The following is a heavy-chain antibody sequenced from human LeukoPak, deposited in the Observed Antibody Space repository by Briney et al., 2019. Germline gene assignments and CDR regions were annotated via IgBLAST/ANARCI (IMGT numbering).Heavy chain of an antibody. CDR3: AKENPVGGTNYFDY. CDR1: GFIFSSYP. CDR2: ITSSGDSI. D-gene: IGHD1-26*01. J-gene: IGHJ4*02. Sequence: GGSLRLSCAASGFIFSSYPMSWVRQAPGKGLEWVSAITSSGDSIYYADSVQGRFTISRDNSKNTLSLQMNTLRAKDTAVYYCAKENPVGGTNYFDYWGQGTLVTVSS. V-gene: IGHV3-23*01.